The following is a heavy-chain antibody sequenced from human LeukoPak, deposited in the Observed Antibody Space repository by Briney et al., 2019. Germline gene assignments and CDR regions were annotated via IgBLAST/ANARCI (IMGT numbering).Heavy chain of an antibody. Sequence: PGGSLRLSCSASGFTFSSYAMHWVRQAPGKGLEYVSAISNSGGSTYYADSVKGRFTISRDNSKNTLYLQMSSLRGEDTAVYYCVKDLYDYGDYGKQWGQGTLVTVSS. CDR2: ISNSGGST. CDR3: VKDLYDYGDYGKQ. V-gene: IGHV3-64D*09. D-gene: IGHD4-17*01. CDR1: GFTFSSYA. J-gene: IGHJ4*02.